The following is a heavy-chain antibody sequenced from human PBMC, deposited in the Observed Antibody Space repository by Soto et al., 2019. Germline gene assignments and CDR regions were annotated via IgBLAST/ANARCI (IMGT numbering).Heavy chain of an antibody. V-gene: IGHV3-23*01. Sequence: EVQLLESGGGLVQPGGSLRLSCAASGFTFSSYAVSWVRQAPGKGLEWVSAISGSGGSTYYADSVKGRFTISRDNSKNTLYLQMNSLRAEDTAVYYCAKGPRSTTGTTIYYWGQGTLVTVSA. CDR1: GFTFSSYA. CDR2: ISGSGGST. J-gene: IGHJ4*02. CDR3: AKGPRSTTGTTIYY. D-gene: IGHD1-1*01.